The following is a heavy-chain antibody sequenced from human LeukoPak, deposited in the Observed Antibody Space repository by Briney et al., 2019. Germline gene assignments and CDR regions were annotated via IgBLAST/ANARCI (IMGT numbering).Heavy chain of an antibody. D-gene: IGHD3-9*01. J-gene: IGHJ4*02. CDR3: AKDEYFDWLLSGIDY. CDR1: GFTFSSYG. CDR2: ISYDGSNK. Sequence: PGRSLRLSCAASGFTFSSYGMHWVRQAPGKGLEWVAVISYDGSNKYYADSVKGRFTISRDNSKNTLYLQMNSLRAEDTAVYYCAKDEYFDWLLSGIDYWGQGTLVTVSS. V-gene: IGHV3-30*18.